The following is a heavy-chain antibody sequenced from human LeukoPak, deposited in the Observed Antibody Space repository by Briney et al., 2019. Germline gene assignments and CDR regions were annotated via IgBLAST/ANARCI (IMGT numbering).Heavy chain of an antibody. J-gene: IGHJ4*02. Sequence: PGGSLRLSCAASGFTFSTYSMNWVRQAPGKGLEWISYITSSSTTIYYADSVKGRFTISRDNAKNSLYLQMNSLRVEDTAVYYCARIMTTVTTVEYRGQGTLVTVSS. V-gene: IGHV3-48*01. CDR2: ITSSSTTI. D-gene: IGHD4-17*01. CDR3: ARIMTTVTTVEY. CDR1: GFTFSTYS.